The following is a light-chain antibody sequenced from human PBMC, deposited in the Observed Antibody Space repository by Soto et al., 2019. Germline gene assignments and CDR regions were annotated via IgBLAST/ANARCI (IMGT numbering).Light chain of an antibody. CDR2: DAS. CDR3: QQYNSPAT. Sequence: DIQMTQSPSTLSASVGDRVTITCRASQGISRWLTWYQQKPGKAPKVLIYDASSLESGVPSRFSGSGSGIEFNLTITSLQPDDLGTCDCQQYNSPATFGQGTKLEIK. V-gene: IGKV1-5*01. CDR1: QGISRW. J-gene: IGKJ2*01.